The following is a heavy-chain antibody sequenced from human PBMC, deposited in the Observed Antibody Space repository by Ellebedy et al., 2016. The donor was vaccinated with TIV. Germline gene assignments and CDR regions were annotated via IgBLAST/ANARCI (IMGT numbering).Heavy chain of an antibody. CDR3: ARDRIAVAGTSDYYYYYGMDV. V-gene: IGHV1-2*02. J-gene: IGHJ6*02. D-gene: IGHD6-19*01. CDR2: INPNSGGT. Sequence: ASVKVSCKASGYTFTGYYMHWVRQAPGQGLEWMGWINPNSGGTNYAQKFQGRVTMTRDTSISTAYMELSRLRSDDTAVYYCARDRIAVAGTSDYYYYYGMDVWGQGTTVTVSS. CDR1: GYTFTGYY.